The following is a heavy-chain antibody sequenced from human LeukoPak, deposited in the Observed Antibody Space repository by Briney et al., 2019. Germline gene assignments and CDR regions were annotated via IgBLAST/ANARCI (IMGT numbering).Heavy chain of an antibody. D-gene: IGHD3-22*01. CDR2: INSDGGTT. CDR3: AHYDSSGYHAFDI. CDR1: GFTFSSYW. V-gene: IGHV3-74*01. Sequence: GGSLRLSCAASGFTFSSYWMHWVRQPPGKGLVWVSRINSDGGTTSYADSVKGRFTISRDNAKNTLYLQMNSLRAEGTAVYYCAHYDSSGYHAFDIWGQGTMVTVSS. J-gene: IGHJ3*02.